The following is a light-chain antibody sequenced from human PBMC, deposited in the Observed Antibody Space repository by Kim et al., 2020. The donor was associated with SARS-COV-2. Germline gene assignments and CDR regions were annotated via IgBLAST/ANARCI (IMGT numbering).Light chain of an antibody. Sequence: GQGITTTCYETSPNTGSNPVNWYRQPPETAPKLLLYSNNQRPSGVPDRFSGSKSGTSASLAISGLQSEDEADYYCAAWDDSLNGVIFGGGTQLTVL. CDR3: AAWDDSLNGVI. V-gene: IGLV1-44*01. CDR1: SPNTGSNP. CDR2: SNN. J-gene: IGLJ2*01.